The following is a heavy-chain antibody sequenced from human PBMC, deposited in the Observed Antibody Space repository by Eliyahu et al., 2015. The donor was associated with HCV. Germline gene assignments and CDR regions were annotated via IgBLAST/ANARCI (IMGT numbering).Heavy chain of an antibody. CDR1: GFTFXSXA. J-gene: IGHJ4*02. CDR3: AKDLGADFIGSRTRGGFVY. CDR2: XRGSGGGT. Sequence: EVQLLESGGGLVQPGGSLXLSCAASGFTFXSXAXRWVRQAPGKGLEGVSAXRGSGGGTYYADSVKGRFTISRDNSKNTLYLQMNSLRAEDTAVYFCAKDLGADFIGSRTRGGFVYWGQGMLVTVSS. D-gene: IGHD2-21*02. V-gene: IGHV3-23*01.